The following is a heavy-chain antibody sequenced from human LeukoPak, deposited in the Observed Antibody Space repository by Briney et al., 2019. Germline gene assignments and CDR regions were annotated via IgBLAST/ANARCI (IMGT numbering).Heavy chain of an antibody. CDR2: INHSGST. CDR3: ARDRGTWNDDGFDY. D-gene: IGHD1-1*01. Sequence: PSETLSLTCAVYGGSFSGYYWSWVRQPPEKGLEWIGEINHSGSTNYNPSLKSRVTISVDTSKNQFSLKLSSVTAADTAVYYCARDRGTWNDDGFDYWGQGTLVTVSS. V-gene: IGHV4-34*01. J-gene: IGHJ4*02. CDR1: GGSFSGYY.